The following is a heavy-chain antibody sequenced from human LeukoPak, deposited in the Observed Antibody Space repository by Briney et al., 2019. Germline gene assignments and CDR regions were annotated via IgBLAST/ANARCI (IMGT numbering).Heavy chain of an antibody. CDR1: GYTFTSYG. J-gene: IGHJ4*02. V-gene: IGHV1-18*01. CDR3: ARENNYDFWSGYFSYPPDY. D-gene: IGHD3-3*01. CDR2: ISAYNGNT. Sequence: GASVKVSCKASGYTFTSYGISWVRQAPGQGLEWMGWISAYNGNTNYAQKLQGRVTMTTDTSTSTAYMELRSLRSDDTAVYYCARENNYDFWSGYFSYPPDYWGQGTLVTVSS.